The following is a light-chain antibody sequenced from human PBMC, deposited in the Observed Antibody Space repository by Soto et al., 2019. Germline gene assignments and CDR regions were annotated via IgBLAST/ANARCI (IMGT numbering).Light chain of an antibody. CDR3: QSYDSPLSARYV. V-gene: IGLV2-23*02. Sequence: QSVLTQPASVSGSTGQWITISCTGTSSDIGGYKLVSWYQQHPDKVPKLLIYEVTKRPSGVSDRFSGSKYGNTASLTISGLQAEDEADYYCQSYDSPLSARYVFGTGTKLTVL. CDR1: SSDIGGYKL. CDR2: EVT. J-gene: IGLJ1*01.